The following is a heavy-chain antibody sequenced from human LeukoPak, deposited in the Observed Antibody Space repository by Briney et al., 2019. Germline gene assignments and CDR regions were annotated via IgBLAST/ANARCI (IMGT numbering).Heavy chain of an antibody. D-gene: IGHD6-13*01. CDR3: ARDCIAAAGTPSPHYYYYGMDV. CDR2: IYYSGST. J-gene: IGHJ6*02. V-gene: IGHV4-39*02. CDR1: GGSISSSSYY. Sequence: SETLSLTCTVSGGSISSSSYYWGWIRQPPGKGLEWIGSIYYSGSTYYNPSLKSRVTISVDTSKNQFSLKLSSVTAADTAVYYCARDCIAAAGTPSPHYYYYGMDVWGQGTTVTVSS.